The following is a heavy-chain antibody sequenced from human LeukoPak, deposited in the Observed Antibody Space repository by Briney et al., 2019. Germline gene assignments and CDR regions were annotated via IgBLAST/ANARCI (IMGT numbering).Heavy chain of an antibody. CDR1: GGSFSKYY. D-gene: IGHD3-16*01. Sequence: SETLSLTCAVYGGSFSKYYWSWIRQHPGKGLEWIGYIYYSGTTYYNPSLKSRVAISIDTSKTQFSLNLSSVTAADTAVYYCARCTSPYATVDPWGQGTLVTVSS. CDR2: IYYSGTT. J-gene: IGHJ5*02. CDR3: ARCTSPYATVDP. V-gene: IGHV4-59*06.